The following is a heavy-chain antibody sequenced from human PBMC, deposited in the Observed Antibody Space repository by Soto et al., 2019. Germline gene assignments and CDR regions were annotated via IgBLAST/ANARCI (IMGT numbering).Heavy chain of an antibody. Sequence: QTQLVQSGPEVKNPGASVKVSCKASGYSFNSYGISWVRQAPGQGIEWMGWISASSGNTSYAKELQGRVNMTTDTATSTAYMELRSLTSADAAVYYCARETKFYGFWSGYYRFDTWGQGTLVRVSS. J-gene: IGHJ5*02. CDR2: ISASSGNT. V-gene: IGHV1-18*01. CDR1: GYSFNSYG. D-gene: IGHD3-3*01. CDR3: ARETKFYGFWSGYYRFDT.